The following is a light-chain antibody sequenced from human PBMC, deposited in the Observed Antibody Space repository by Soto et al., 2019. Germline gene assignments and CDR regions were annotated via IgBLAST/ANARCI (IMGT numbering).Light chain of an antibody. CDR2: TAS. CDR1: QGISNY. J-gene: IGKJ4*01. Sequence: DIKMTQSPSSVSASVGDRVTITCRASQGISNYLAWYQHKSGKAPRLLIHTASTSPSGVPSRFNGSGSGTDFTFTISNLQPEDVATYYCQQHNGGGLTFGGGTKVEI. V-gene: IGKV1-27*01. CDR3: QQHNGGGLT.